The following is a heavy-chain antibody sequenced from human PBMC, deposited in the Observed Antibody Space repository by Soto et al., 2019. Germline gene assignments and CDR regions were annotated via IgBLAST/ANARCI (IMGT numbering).Heavy chain of an antibody. CDR2: ISYDGSNK. CDR3: ARDLGAAADDY. CDR1: GFTFSSYA. V-gene: IGHV3-30-3*01. Sequence: PGGSLRLSCAASGFTFSSYAMHWVRQAPGKGLEWVAVISYDGSNKYYADSVKGRFTISRDNSKNTLYLQMNSLRAEDTAVYYCARDLGAAADDYWGQGTLVTVSS. D-gene: IGHD6-13*01. J-gene: IGHJ4*02.